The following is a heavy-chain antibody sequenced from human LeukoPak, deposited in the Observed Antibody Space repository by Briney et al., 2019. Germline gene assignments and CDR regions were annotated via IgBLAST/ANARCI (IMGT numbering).Heavy chain of an antibody. Sequence: GASVKVSCKASGYTFTGYYMHWARPAPGQGLEWMGWSNPNSGGTNYAQKFQGRVTMTRDTSISTAYMELSRLRSDDTAVYYCARDYPPLWCGELSGGFDPWGQGTLVTVSS. CDR3: ARDYPPLWCGELSGGFDP. V-gene: IGHV1-2*02. J-gene: IGHJ5*02. CDR1: GYTFTGYY. CDR2: SNPNSGGT. D-gene: IGHD3-10*01.